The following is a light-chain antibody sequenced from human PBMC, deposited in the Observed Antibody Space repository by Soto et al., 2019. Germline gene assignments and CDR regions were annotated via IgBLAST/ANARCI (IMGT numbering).Light chain of an antibody. CDR1: QSVSSN. Sequence: EIVMTQSPATLSVSPGERATLSCRASQSVSSNLAWYQQKPGQAPRLLIYGASSRATGIPDRFSGSGSGTDFTLTISRLEPEDFAVYNCQQYGTSPPTFGQGTKVDIK. V-gene: IGKV3-20*01. J-gene: IGKJ1*01. CDR3: QQYGTSPPT. CDR2: GAS.